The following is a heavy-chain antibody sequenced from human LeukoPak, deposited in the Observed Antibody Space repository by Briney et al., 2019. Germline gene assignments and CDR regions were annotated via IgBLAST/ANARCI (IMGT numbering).Heavy chain of an antibody. CDR2: ITGYTGNT. CDR3: AIRVGSGWYGDY. D-gene: IGHD6-19*01. CDR1: GYTFTSYG. J-gene: IGHJ4*02. Sequence: ASVKVSCKASGYTFTSYGISWVRQAPGQGLEWMGWITGYTGNTNYAQKMQGRVTMTTDTSTSTAYMELRSLRSDDTAVYYCAIRVGSGWYGDYWGQGTLVTVSS. V-gene: IGHV1-18*01.